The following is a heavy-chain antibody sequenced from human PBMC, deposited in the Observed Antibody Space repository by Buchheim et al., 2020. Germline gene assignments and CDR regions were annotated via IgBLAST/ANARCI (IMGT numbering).Heavy chain of an antibody. J-gene: IGHJ4*02. Sequence: EVQLVESGGGLVQPGGSLRLSCAASGFTFSSYEMNWVRQAPGKGLEWVSYISSSCSTIYYADSVKGRFTISRHNAKHSLYLQMNSLRAEDTAVYYCARDGYGSGSYYNGDYWGQGTL. CDR2: ISSSCSTI. CDR1: GFTFSSYE. D-gene: IGHD3-10*01. V-gene: IGHV3-48*03. CDR3: ARDGYGSGSYYNGDY.